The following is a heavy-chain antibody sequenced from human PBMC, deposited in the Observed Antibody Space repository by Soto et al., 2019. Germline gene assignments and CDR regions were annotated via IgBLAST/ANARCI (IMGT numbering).Heavy chain of an antibody. CDR2: ISAYNGNT. CDR3: ARIYCSGGSCYPGNYYYYYMDV. V-gene: IGHV1-18*01. D-gene: IGHD2-15*01. Sequence: ASVNVSCKASGYTFTSYGISWVRQAPGQGLEWMGWISAYNGNTNYAQKLQGRVTMTTDTSTSTAYMELRSLRSDDTAVYYCARIYCSGGSCYPGNYYYYYMDVWGKGTTVTVSS. CDR1: GYTFTSYG. J-gene: IGHJ6*03.